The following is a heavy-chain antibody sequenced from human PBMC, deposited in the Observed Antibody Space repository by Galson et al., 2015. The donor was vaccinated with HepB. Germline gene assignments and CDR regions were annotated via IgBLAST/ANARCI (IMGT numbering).Heavy chain of an antibody. V-gene: IGHV3-23*01. CDR1: GFPFRYSA. CDR2: ISTSVSRS. CDR3: AKAGYDGSGYGFSDH. D-gene: IGHD3-22*01. J-gene: IGHJ4*02. Sequence: SLRLSCAPSGFPFRYSALTYVRPVPWKGPEWAARISTSVSRSYYPDSARGRFTMSRDNSKNAMYLQMNSLRAEDTAVYYCAKAGYDGSGYGFSDHWGQGTLVIVTS.